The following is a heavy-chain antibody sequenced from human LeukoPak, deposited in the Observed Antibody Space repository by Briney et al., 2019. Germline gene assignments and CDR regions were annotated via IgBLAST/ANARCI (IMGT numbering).Heavy chain of an antibody. J-gene: IGHJ6*03. Sequence: EASVKVSCKASGYTFTGYYMHWVRQAPGQGLEWMGWINPNSGGTNYAQKFQGRVTMTRDTSISTAYMELSRLRSDDTAVYYCARAAERVVKLHMDVWGKGTTVTVSS. CDR3: ARAAERVVKLHMDV. D-gene: IGHD3-3*01. CDR1: GYTFTGYY. V-gene: IGHV1-2*02. CDR2: INPNSGGT.